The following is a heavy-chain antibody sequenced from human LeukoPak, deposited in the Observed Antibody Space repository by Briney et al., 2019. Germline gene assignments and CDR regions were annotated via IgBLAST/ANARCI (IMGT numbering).Heavy chain of an antibody. V-gene: IGHV3-23*01. J-gene: IGHJ4*02. D-gene: IGHD2-2*01. CDR3: ARARKPGVVPAALDY. CDR2: ISGSGGST. CDR1: GFTFSSYA. Sequence: GGSLRLSCAASGFTFSSYAMSWVRQAPGKGLEWVSAISGSGGSTYYADSVKGRFTISRDNSKNTLYLQMNSLRAEDSAVYYCARARKPGVVPAALDYWGQGTLVTVSS.